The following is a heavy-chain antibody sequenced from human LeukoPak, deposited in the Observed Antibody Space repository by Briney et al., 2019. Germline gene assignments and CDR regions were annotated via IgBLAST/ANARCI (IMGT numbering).Heavy chain of an antibody. Sequence: PSETLSLTCAVYAGSLSGYYGSWIRQPPGKGLEWIGEINHSGSTSYNASLKSRVTISVDTSKNQFFLRLTSVSAADTAVYYCARNRSITVVRGGHGTEKNNLFDPWGQGTLVTVSS. CDR1: AGSLSGYY. J-gene: IGHJ5*02. CDR2: INHSGST. V-gene: IGHV4-34*01. CDR3: ARNRSITVVRGGHGTEKNNLFDP. D-gene: IGHD3-10*01.